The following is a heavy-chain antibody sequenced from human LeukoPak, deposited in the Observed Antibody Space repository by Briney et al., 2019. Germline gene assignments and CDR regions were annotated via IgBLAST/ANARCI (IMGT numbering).Heavy chain of an antibody. CDR1: GFTVNSYA. Sequence: TGGSLRLSCDASGFTVNSYAMNWVRQAPGKWPEWVSVISASGDNTYYADSVKGRFTISRDDSKNTVYLQMNSLRADDTAVYHCAKGGRRHYGDYVAFWGQGTLVTVSS. D-gene: IGHD4-17*01. CDR3: AKGGRRHYGDYVAF. J-gene: IGHJ4*02. V-gene: IGHV3-23*01. CDR2: ISASGDNT.